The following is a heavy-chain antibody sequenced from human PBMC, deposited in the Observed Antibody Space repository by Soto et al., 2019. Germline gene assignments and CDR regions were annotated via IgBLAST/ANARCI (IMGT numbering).Heavy chain of an antibody. V-gene: IGHV1-69*13. CDR3: ARAYYYDSSGYYPPDY. CDR2: IIPIFGTA. Sequence: ASVKVSCKASGGTFSSYAISWVRQAPGQGLEWMGGIIPIFGTANYAQKFQGRVTITADESTSTAYMELSSLRSEDTAVYYCARAYYYDSSGYYPPDYWGQGTLVTVSS. J-gene: IGHJ4*02. D-gene: IGHD3-22*01. CDR1: GGTFSSYA.